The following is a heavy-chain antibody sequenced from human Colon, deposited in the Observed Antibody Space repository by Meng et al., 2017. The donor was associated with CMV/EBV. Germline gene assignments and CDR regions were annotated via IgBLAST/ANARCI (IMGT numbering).Heavy chain of an antibody. Sequence: ASVKVSCKASGYTDYYIHWVRQAPGRGLEWMGWFNLDSNSRDYARKFQGRVSMTRDTSLNSVSMELSGLTFDDTAIYYCARVVADSYGLDVWGQGTTVTVSS. V-gene: IGHV1-2*02. CDR2: FNLDSNSR. D-gene: IGHD2-15*01. CDR1: GYTDYY. CDR3: ARVVADSYGLDV. J-gene: IGHJ6*02.